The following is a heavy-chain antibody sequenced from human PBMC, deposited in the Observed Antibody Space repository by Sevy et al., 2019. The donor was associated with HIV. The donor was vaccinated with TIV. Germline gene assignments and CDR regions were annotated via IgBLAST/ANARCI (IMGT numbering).Heavy chain of an antibody. CDR2: INPNSGGT. Sequence: ASVKVSCKASGYTFTGYYMHWVRQAPGQGLEWMGWINPNSGGTNYAQKFQGRVTMTRDTSISTAYMELSRLRSDDTAVYYWSRVGPELRGFDYWGQGTLVTVSS. J-gene: IGHJ4*02. D-gene: IGHD1-7*01. CDR1: GYTFTGYY. CDR3: SRVGPELRGFDY. V-gene: IGHV1-2*02.